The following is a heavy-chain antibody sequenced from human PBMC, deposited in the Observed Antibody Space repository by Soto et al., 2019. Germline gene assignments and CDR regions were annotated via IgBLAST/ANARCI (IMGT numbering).Heavy chain of an antibody. D-gene: IGHD6-13*01. J-gene: IGHJ6*02. CDR1: GFTFISYA. Sequence: GGSLRLSCAASGFTFISYAMIWVRQAPGKWLEWVSAISGSGGSTYYADSVKGRFTISRDNSKNTLYLQMNSLRAEDTAVYYCAKDRIAAAGTEGYYYYGMDVWGQGTTVTVSS. CDR2: ISGSGGST. CDR3: AKDRIAAAGTEGYYYYGMDV. V-gene: IGHV3-23*01.